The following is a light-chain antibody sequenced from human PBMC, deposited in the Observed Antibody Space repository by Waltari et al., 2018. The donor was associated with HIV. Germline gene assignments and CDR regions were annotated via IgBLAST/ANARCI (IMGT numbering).Light chain of an antibody. CDR3: QSYDSSLRASV. CDR2: SDI. J-gene: IGLJ2*01. Sequence: QSALPQPPSVSGAPGPRVTISCTGNRSTLGAGYCVHRYQHLPGPAPKPLAYSDINRPSVVPDRFSGSKSGTSASLVITGLQAEDEADYYCQSYDSSLRASVFGGGTKLTVL. CDR1: RSTLGAGYC. V-gene: IGLV1-40*01.